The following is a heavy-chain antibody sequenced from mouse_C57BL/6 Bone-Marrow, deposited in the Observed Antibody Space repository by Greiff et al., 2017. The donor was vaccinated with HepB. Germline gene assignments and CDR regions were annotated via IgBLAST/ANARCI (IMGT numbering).Heavy chain of an antibody. CDR2: IYPGGGYT. D-gene: IGHD2-5*01. V-gene: IGHV1-63*01. J-gene: IGHJ1*03. CDR1: GYTFTNYW. CDR3: ARDSNLWYFDV. Sequence: VQLQQSGAELVRPGTSVKMSCKASGYTFTNYWIGWAKQRPGHGLEWIGDIYPGGGYTNYNEKFKGKATLTADKSSSTAYMQFSSLTSEDSAIYYCARDSNLWYFDVWGTGTMVTVSS.